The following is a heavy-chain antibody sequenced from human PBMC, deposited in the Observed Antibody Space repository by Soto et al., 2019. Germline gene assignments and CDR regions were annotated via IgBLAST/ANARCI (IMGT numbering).Heavy chain of an antibody. CDR2: INHSGST. D-gene: IGHD6-19*01. CDR3: ARGSSGWSVYYYFDY. V-gene: IGHV4-34*01. Sequence: PSETLSLTCAVYGGSFSGYYWSWIRQPPGKGLEWIGEINHSGSTNYNPSLKSRVTISVDTSKNQFSLKLSSVTAADTAVYYCARGSSGWSVYYYFDYWGQGTLVTVSS. J-gene: IGHJ4*02. CDR1: GGSFSGYY.